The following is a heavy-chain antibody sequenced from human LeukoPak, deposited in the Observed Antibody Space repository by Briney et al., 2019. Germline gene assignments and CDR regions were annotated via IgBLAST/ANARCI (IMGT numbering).Heavy chain of an antibody. CDR3: ARSPSIVSTERYAFDI. D-gene: IGHD5/OR15-5a*01. Sequence: PGGSLRLSCAASGFTFSSYAMHWVRQAPGKGLESVSDISGNGAITYYGDSVKGRFTISRDNSKNTLYLQMGSLRADDMAVYYCARSPSIVSTERYAFDIWGQGTMVTVSS. CDR2: ISGNGAIT. V-gene: IGHV3-64*02. CDR1: GFTFSSYA. J-gene: IGHJ3*02.